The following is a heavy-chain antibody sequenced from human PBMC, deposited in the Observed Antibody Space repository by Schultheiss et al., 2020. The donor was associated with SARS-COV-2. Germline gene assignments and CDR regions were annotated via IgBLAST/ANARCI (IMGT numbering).Heavy chain of an antibody. Sequence: ASVKVSCKASGYTFSVHYLNWVRQAPGQGLEWMGRINPKTGGTDFAQKFQGRVTMTRDTSINTAYMELGNLRSDDTAIYYCARENWVLGVGATAGRWFDSWGQGTLVTVSS. CDR2: INPKTGGT. V-gene: IGHV1-2*06. J-gene: IGHJ5*01. D-gene: IGHD1-26*01. CDR3: ARENWVLGVGATAGRWFDS. CDR1: GYTFSVHY.